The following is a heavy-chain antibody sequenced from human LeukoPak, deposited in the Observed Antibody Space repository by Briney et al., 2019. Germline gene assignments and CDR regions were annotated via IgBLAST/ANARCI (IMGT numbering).Heavy chain of an antibody. D-gene: IGHD4-23*01. CDR3: ARGRPGGGKPQILDY. V-gene: IGHV7-4-1*01. CDR1: GYTFTSYA. J-gene: IGHJ4*02. CDR2: INTNTGNP. Sequence: ASVKVSCKASGYTFTSYAMNWVRQAPGQGLEWMGWINTNTGNPTYAQGFTGRFVFSLDTSVSTAYLQIGNLKAEDTAVYYCARGRPGGGKPQILDYWGQGTLVTVSS.